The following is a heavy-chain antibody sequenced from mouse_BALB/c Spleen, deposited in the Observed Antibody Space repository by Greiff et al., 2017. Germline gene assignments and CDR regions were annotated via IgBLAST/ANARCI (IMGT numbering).Heavy chain of an antibody. Sequence: EVKLMESGGGLVKPGGALKISCAASGFTFSSYTMSWVRQTPEKRLEWVATISSGGSYTYYPDSVKGRFTISRDNAKKTLYLQMSSLKSEDTAMYYCTRDRKVYYRYDDAMDYWGQGTSVTVSS. V-gene: IGHV5-6-4*01. CDR3: TRDRKVYYRYDDAMDY. D-gene: IGHD2-14*01. J-gene: IGHJ4*01. CDR1: GFTFSSYT. CDR2: ISSGGSYT.